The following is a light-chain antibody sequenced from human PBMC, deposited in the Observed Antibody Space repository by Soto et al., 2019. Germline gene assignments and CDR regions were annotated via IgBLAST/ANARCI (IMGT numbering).Light chain of an antibody. Sequence: ELVLTQSPGTLSLSPGDRATLSCRASQSVSAGFLAWYQQKPGQAPRLLIFGASSRATGIPDRFSGSGSGTDFTLTISRLEPEDFAVYYCQQYGSSPRTFGQGTKVDIK. CDR3: QQYGSSPRT. J-gene: IGKJ1*01. V-gene: IGKV3-20*01. CDR2: GAS. CDR1: QSVSAGF.